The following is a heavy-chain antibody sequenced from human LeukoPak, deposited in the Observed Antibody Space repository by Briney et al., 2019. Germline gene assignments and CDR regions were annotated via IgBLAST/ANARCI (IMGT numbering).Heavy chain of an antibody. CDR3: ARSYYDSSGYRYYDY. Sequence: SETLSLTCSVSGGFISGFYWSWIRQPPGKGLEWIGHIYYTGSNYNRPSLKTRVTMSLDTSKNQLFLNLSSLTAADTAVYYCARSYYDSSGYRYYDYWGQGTLVTVSS. J-gene: IGHJ4*02. V-gene: IGHV4-59*01. D-gene: IGHD3-22*01. CDR2: IYYTGSN. CDR1: GGFISGFY.